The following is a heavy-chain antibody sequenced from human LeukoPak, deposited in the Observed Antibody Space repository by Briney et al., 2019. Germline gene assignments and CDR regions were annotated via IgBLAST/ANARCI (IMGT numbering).Heavy chain of an antibody. Sequence: GGSLRLSCAASGFTFSSYAMSWVRQAPGKGLEWVSAISGSGGSTYYTDSVKGRFTISRDNSKNTLYLQMNSLRAEDTAVYYCAKFLPTHIVVANYYFDYWGQGTLVTVSS. J-gene: IGHJ4*02. CDR1: GFTFSSYA. CDR3: AKFLPTHIVVANYYFDY. CDR2: ISGSGGST. V-gene: IGHV3-23*01. D-gene: IGHD2-21*01.